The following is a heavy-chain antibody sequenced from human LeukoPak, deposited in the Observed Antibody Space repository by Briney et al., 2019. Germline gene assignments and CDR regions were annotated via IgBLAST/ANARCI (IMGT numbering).Heavy chain of an antibody. CDR2: IYYSGST. Sequence: SETLSLTCTVSGGSISSYYWSWIRQPPGKGLEWIGYIYYSGSTNYNPSLKSRVTISVDTSKNQFSLKLSSVTAADTAVYYCARVGGVGATHYYGMDVWGQGTTATVSS. V-gene: IGHV4-59*01. CDR1: GGSISSYY. J-gene: IGHJ6*02. D-gene: IGHD1-26*01. CDR3: ARVGGVGATHYYGMDV.